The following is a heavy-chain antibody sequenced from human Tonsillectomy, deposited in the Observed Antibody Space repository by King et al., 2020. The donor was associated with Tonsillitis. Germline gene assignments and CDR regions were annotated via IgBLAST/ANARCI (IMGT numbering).Heavy chain of an antibody. D-gene: IGHD3-22*01. Sequence: VQLVQSGAEVKKPGESLKISCKGSGYSFTSYWIGWVRQMPGKGLEGMGIIYPGDSDTRYIPSFQGQVTISADKSISTAYLQWSSLKDPDTAMYYCARGEVGYYYDSSGEYYFDYWGQGTLVTVSS. CDR1: GYSFTSYW. J-gene: IGHJ4*02. CDR2: IYPGDSDT. V-gene: IGHV5-51*01. CDR3: ARGEVGYYYDSSGEYYFDY.